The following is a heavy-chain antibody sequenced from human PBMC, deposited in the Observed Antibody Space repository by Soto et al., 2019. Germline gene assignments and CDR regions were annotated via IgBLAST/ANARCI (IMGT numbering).Heavy chain of an antibody. J-gene: IGHJ6*04. D-gene: IGHD3-10*01. CDR2: IFHSGST. Sequence: SETLSLTCTVSGGSINSGDYYWTWVRQPPGKGLEWIGNIFHSGSTYYTPSLQSRVTISLDTSKNHFSLKLSSVTPADTAVYYCARDRYYGSGTYYNFYSGMDVWGKGTTVTVSS. CDR3: ARDRYYGSGTYYNFYSGMDV. V-gene: IGHV4-30-4*01. CDR1: GGSINSGDYY.